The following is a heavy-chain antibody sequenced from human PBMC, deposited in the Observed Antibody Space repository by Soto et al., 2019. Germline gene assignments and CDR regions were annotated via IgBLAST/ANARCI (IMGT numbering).Heavy chain of an antibody. D-gene: IGHD4-17*01. CDR2: IYHSGST. J-gene: IGHJ5*02. CDR1: GYSISSGYY. Sequence: SETLSLTCVVSGYSISSGYYWGWIRQPPGKGLEWIGSIYHSGSTYYNPSLKSRVTISVDKSKNQFSLKLSSVTAADTAVYYCARDSRDYGGNSFPPNWFDPWGQGTLVTVPQ. CDR3: ARDSRDYGGNSFPPNWFDP. V-gene: IGHV4-38-2*02.